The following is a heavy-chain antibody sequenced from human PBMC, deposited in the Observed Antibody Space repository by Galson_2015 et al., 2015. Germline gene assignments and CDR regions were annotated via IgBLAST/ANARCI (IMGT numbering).Heavy chain of an antibody. J-gene: IGHJ4*02. Sequence: SLRLSCAASGFTFSSYNMNWVRQAPGRGLEWVSFISSSSTSIYYADSVKGRFTISRDNAKNSLYLQMNSLRDEDTAVYYCTRESSYCSGGSRMGYWGQGTLVTVSS. CDR2: ISSSSTSI. D-gene: IGHD2-15*01. V-gene: IGHV3-48*02. CDR1: GFTFSSYN. CDR3: TRESSYCSGGSRMGY.